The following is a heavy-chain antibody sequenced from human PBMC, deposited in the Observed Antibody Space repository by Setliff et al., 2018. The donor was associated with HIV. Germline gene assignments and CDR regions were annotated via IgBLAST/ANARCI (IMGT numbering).Heavy chain of an antibody. Sequence: VGSLRLCCAASGFDFSDYSMNWVRQAPGKGLEWVSCITGASGFIDYADSVKGRFTVSRDNAKNAVYLQMNSLRSEDTAVYYCARDRDPHYDYVWGNYRPEYFQHWGQGTRVTVSS. CDR2: ITGASGFI. CDR1: GFDFSDYS. CDR3: ARDRDPHYDYVWGNYRPEYFQH. V-gene: IGHV3-21*01. J-gene: IGHJ1*01. D-gene: IGHD3-16*02.